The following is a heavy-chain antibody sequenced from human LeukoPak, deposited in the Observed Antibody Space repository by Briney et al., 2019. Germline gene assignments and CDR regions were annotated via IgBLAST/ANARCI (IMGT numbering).Heavy chain of an antibody. CDR1: GFTFSSYA. J-gene: IGHJ4*02. D-gene: IGHD3-9*01. CDR2: ISYDGSNK. CDR3: ARANDYDILTGFDY. Sequence: PGRSLTLSCAASGFTFSSYAMHWVRQAPGKGLEWVAVISYDGSNKYYADSVKGRFTISRDNSKNTLYLQMNSLRAEDTAVYYCARANDYDILTGFDYWGQGTLVTVSS. V-gene: IGHV3-30-3*01.